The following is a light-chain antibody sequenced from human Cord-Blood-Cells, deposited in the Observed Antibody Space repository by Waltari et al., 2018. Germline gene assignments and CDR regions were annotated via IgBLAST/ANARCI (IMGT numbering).Light chain of an antibody. V-gene: IGKV1-5*01. J-gene: IGKJ1*01. CDR1: QSISSW. Sequence: DIQMTQSPSTLSASVGDRVTITCRASQSISSWLAWYQQKPGKAPKLLIYDASSLESGVPSRFSGSGSGTEFTLTISCLQPDDFATYYCQQYNPSTWTFGQGTKVEIK. CDR3: QQYNPSTWT. CDR2: DAS.